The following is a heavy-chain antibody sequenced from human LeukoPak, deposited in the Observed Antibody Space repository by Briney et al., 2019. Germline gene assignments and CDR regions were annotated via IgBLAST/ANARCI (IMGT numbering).Heavy chain of an antibody. D-gene: IGHD1-26*01. CDR1: GFTFSSYS. CDR3: ARDLVGAKPLDY. J-gene: IGHJ4*02. Sequence: GGSLRLSCAASGFTFSSYSMNWVRQAPGKGLEWVSSISSSSSYIYYADSVKGRFTISRDNAKNPLYLQMNSLRAEDTAVYYCARDLVGAKPLDYWGQGTLVTVSS. V-gene: IGHV3-21*01. CDR2: ISSSSSYI.